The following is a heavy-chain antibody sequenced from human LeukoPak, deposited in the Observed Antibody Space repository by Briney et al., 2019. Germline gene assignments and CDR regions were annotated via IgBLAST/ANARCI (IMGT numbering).Heavy chain of an antibody. CDR3: ATGDYYGSGSYYNRGAFDI. V-gene: IGHV1-24*01. J-gene: IGHJ3*02. D-gene: IGHD3-10*01. CDR2: FDPEDGET. Sequence: ASVKVSCKVSGYTFTELYMHWVRQAPGKGLEWMGGFDPEDGETIYAQKFQGRVTMTEDTSTDTAYMELSSLRSEDTAVYYCATGDYYGSGSYYNRGAFDIWGQGTMVTVSS. CDR1: GYTFTELY.